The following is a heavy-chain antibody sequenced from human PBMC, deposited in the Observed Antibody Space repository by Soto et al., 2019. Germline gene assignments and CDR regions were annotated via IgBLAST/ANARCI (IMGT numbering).Heavy chain of an antibody. J-gene: IGHJ4*02. Sequence: SQTLSRTCAISGDSVSSNSVTWNWIRQSPSRGLEWLGRTYYRSKWYNDYAVSVRSRITINPDTSKNQLSLQLNSVTPEDTAVYFCVRACGGGSCYVFDYWGQGTLVTVSS. V-gene: IGHV6-1*01. CDR3: VRACGGGSCYVFDY. CDR2: TYYRSKWYN. CDR1: GDSVSSNSVT. D-gene: IGHD2-15*01.